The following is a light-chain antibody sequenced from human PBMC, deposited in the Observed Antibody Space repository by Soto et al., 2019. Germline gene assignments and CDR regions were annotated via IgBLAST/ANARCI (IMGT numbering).Light chain of an antibody. J-gene: IGLJ2*01. Sequence: QSALTQPASVSGSPGQSITISCTGSSSDVGGYNYVSWYQQHPGKAPKLMIYEVSNRPSGVSNRFSGSKSGNTASLTISGLQAEDEADDYSSSYTTSTTRIIFGGGTKLTVL. V-gene: IGLV2-14*01. CDR2: EVS. CDR3: SSYTTSTTRII. CDR1: SSDVGGYNY.